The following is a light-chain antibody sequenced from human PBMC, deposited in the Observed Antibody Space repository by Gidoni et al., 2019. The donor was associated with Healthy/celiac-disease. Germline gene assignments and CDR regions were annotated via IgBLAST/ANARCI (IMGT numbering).Light chain of an antibody. V-gene: IGLV2-14*01. CDR3: SSYTSSSPWV. CDR1: SSDVGGYNY. J-gene: IGLJ3*02. CDR2: DVS. Sequence: QSALTQPASVSGSPGQSITTSCTGTSSDVGGYNYVSWYQQHPGKAPKLMIYDVSNRPSGVSTRFSGSKSGNTASLTISGLQAEDEADYYCSSYTSSSPWVFGGGTKLTVL.